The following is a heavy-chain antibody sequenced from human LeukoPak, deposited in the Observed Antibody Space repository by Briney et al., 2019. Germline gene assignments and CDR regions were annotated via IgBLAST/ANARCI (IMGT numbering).Heavy chain of an antibody. D-gene: IGHD3-3*01. V-gene: IGHV3-23*01. CDR1: GFTFDSYG. CDR2: ISGSGVYT. J-gene: IGHJ4*02. Sequence: GGTLRLSCAASGFTFDSYGMNWVRQAPGKGLEWVSGISGSGVYTYYADSVKGRFTISRDNSKNTLYLVMNSLRAEDTAVYYCAKSSGVYDFWSGSPFDYWGQGTLVTVSS. CDR3: AKSSGVYDFWSGSPFDY.